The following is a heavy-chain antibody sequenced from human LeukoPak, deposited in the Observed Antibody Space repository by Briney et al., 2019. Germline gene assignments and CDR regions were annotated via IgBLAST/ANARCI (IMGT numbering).Heavy chain of an antibody. J-gene: IGHJ4*02. V-gene: IGHV4-39*07. CDR3: ARESSDFWRPFDY. CDR2: IYYSGST. Sequence: SETLSLTCTVSGGSISSSSYYWGWIRQPPGKGLEWIGSIYYSGSTYYNPSLKSRVTISVDTSKNQFSLKLSSVTAADTAVYYCARESSDFWRPFDYWGQGTQVTVSS. D-gene: IGHD3-3*01. CDR1: GGSISSSSYY.